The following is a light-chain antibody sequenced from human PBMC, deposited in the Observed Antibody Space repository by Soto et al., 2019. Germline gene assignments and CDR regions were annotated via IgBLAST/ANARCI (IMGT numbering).Light chain of an antibody. CDR1: QSVNTKY. V-gene: IGKV3-20*01. J-gene: IGKJ1*01. CDR3: QQYQNLWT. Sequence: EIVLTQSPGTLSLSPGERATLSCRASQSVNTKYLAWYQQKPGQAPRLLISGVSSRATGIPDRFSGSGSGTDFILTISRVEPEDFAVYYCQQYQNLWTFGQGTKVEIK. CDR2: GVS.